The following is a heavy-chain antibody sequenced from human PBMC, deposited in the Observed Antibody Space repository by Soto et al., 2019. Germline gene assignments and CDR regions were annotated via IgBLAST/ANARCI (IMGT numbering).Heavy chain of an antibody. CDR2: MNPNSGNT. V-gene: IGHV1-8*02. D-gene: IGHD2-2*03. CDR1: GYTFTSYA. CDR3: ARAFGYCSSTSCPHV. Sequence: GASVKVSCKASGYTFTSYAMHWVRQAPGQGLEWMGWMNPNSGNTGYAQKFQGRVTMTRNTSISTAYMELSSLRSEDTAVYYCARAFGYCSSTSCPHVWGKGTTVTVSS. J-gene: IGHJ6*04.